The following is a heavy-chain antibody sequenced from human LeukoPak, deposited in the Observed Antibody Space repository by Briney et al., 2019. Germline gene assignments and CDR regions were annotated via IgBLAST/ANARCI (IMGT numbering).Heavy chain of an antibody. V-gene: IGHV1-46*01. Sequence: ASVKVSCKASGYTFTSYYMHWVRQAPGQGLEWMGIINPSGGSTSYAQKFQGRVTMTEDTSTDTAYMELSSLRSEDTAVYYCATILVGATTFDYWGQGALVTVSS. CDR2: INPSGGST. CDR1: GYTFTSYY. D-gene: IGHD1-26*01. J-gene: IGHJ4*02. CDR3: ATILVGATTFDY.